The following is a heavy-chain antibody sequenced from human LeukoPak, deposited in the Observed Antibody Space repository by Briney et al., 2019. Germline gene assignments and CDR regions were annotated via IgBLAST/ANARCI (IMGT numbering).Heavy chain of an antibody. J-gene: IGHJ5*02. CDR1: GFTFSSYA. D-gene: IGHD3/OR15-3a*01. CDR3: ARAAEDWLLLLRFDP. V-gene: IGHV3-23*01. Sequence: GGSLRLSCAASGFTFSSYAMSWVRQAPGKGLEWVSAISGSGGSTYYADSVKGRFTISRDNSKNTLYLQMNSLRAEDTAVYYCARAAEDWLLLLRFDPWGQGTLVTVSS. CDR2: ISGSGGST.